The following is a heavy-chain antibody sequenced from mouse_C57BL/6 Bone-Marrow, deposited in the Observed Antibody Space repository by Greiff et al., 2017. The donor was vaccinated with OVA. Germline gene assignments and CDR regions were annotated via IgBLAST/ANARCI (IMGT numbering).Heavy chain of an antibody. CDR3: ARSAGTDD. CDR2: IYPSDSET. CDR1: GYTFTSYW. Sequence: QVQLQQPGAELVRPGSSVKLSCKASGYTFTSYWMAWVKQRPGQGLEWIGNIYPSDSETHYNQKFKDKATLTVDKSSSTAYMQLSSLTSEDSAVYYCARSAGTDDWGQGTTLTVSS. V-gene: IGHV1-61*01. J-gene: IGHJ2*01. D-gene: IGHD6-1*01.